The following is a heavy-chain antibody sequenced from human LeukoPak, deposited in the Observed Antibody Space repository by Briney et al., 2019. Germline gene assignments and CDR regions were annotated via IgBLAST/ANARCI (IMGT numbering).Heavy chain of an antibody. V-gene: IGHV3-23*01. CDR1: GFTFSSYA. CDR3: AKGSYYDSSGSFYFDY. CDR2: ISGSGDNT. Sequence: HPGGSLRLSCAASGFTFSSYAMRWVRQAPGKGLEWVSGISGSGDNTYYADSVKGRFTISRDNSKNTLYVQVNSLGTEDTAAYYCAKGSYYDSSGSFYFDYWGQGTLVTVSS. D-gene: IGHD3-22*01. J-gene: IGHJ4*02.